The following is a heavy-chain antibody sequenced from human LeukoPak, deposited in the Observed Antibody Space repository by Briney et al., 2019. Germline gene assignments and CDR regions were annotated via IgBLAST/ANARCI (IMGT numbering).Heavy chain of an antibody. J-gene: IGHJ4*02. CDR1: GFTFSDSW. Sequence: GGSLRLSCATSGFTFSDSWMSWFRQAPGKGLEWVAITNQDGSVRFYVDSVKGRFTISRDNAKNSLYLYMNSLRVEDTAVYFCARASLSTSSECWGQGILVTVSS. V-gene: IGHV3-7*01. CDR2: TNQDGSVR. CDR3: ARASLSTSSEC. D-gene: IGHD6-6*01.